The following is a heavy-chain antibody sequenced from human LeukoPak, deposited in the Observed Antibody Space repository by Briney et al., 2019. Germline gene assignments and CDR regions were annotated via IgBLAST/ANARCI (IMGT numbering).Heavy chain of an antibody. CDR3: ARVLATVTRNAFDI. CDR1: GYTFTGYY. D-gene: IGHD4-17*01. J-gene: IGHJ3*02. V-gene: IGHV1-2*02. Sequence: AASVKVSCKASGYTFTGYYMHWVRQAPGQGLEWMGWINPNSGGTNYAQKFQGRVTMTRDTSISTAYMELSRLRSDDTAVYYCARVLATVTRNAFDIWGQGTMVTVSS. CDR2: INPNSGGT.